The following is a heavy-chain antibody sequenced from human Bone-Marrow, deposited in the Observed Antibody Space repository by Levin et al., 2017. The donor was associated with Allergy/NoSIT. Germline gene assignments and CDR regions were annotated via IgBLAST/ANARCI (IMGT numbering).Heavy chain of an antibody. CDR1: GFTFSSRW. Sequence: GESLKISCAVSGFTFSSRWMSWVRQSPEKGLEWLATIKPDGGETYYVDSVRGRFTVSRDNAENSLHLQMNSLRVEDTAVYYCAREGTLTTHFDYLGLGTLVTVSS. CDR3: AREGTLTTHFDY. D-gene: IGHD4-11*01. CDR2: IKPDGGET. J-gene: IGHJ4*02. V-gene: IGHV3-7*03.